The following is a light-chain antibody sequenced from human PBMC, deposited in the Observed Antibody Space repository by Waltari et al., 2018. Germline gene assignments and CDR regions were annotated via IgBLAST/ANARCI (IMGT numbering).Light chain of an antibody. J-gene: IGLJ2*01. Sequence: QSALTQPASVSGSPGQSITISCTGTRSAVGGYNYVSWYQQNPGKAPKLMIYDVSKRPSGVSNRFSGSKSGNTASLTISGLQAEDEADYYCSSYTSSSTLVLFGGGTKLTVL. CDR1: RSAVGGYNY. CDR2: DVS. CDR3: SSYTSSSTLVL. V-gene: IGLV2-14*01.